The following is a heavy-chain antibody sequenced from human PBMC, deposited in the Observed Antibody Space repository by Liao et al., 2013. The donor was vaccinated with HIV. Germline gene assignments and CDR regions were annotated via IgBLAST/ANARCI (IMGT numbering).Heavy chain of an antibody. CDR2: IYYTGNT. D-gene: IGHD3-10*01. Sequence: QLQLLESGPGLVKPSETLSLTCIISGGSITSSGSYWAWIRQPPGKGLEWFGSIYYTGNTYYNPTLQSRVTISVDTSRNQFSLRLTSVTAADTAVYYCARDPRRGLFYFDLWGHGILVTVSS. CDR3: ARDPRRGLFYFDL. CDR1: GGSITSSGSY. V-gene: IGHV4-39*07. J-gene: IGHJ4*01.